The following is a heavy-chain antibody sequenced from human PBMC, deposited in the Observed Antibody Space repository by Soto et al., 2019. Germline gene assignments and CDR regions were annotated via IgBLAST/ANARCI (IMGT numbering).Heavy chain of an antibody. V-gene: IGHV3-11*01. CDR2: ISSSGSTI. Sequence: GSLRLSCAASGFTFSDYYTSWIRQAPGKGLEWVSYISSSGSTIYYADSVKGRFTISRDNAKNSLYLQMNSLRAEDTAVYYCARKGRELRIYYYYYMDVWGKGTTVTVS. CDR3: ARKGRELRIYYYYYMDV. D-gene: IGHD1-7*01. CDR1: GFTFSDYY. J-gene: IGHJ6*03.